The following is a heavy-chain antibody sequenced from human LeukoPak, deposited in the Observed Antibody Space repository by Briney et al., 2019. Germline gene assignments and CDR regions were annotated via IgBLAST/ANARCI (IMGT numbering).Heavy chain of an antibody. D-gene: IGHD2-15*01. CDR2: IKSKTDGGTT. CDR1: GFTFSNAW. CDR3: TTVRRYCSGGSCYSNY. J-gene: IGHJ4*02. V-gene: IGHV3-15*01. Sequence: GGSLRLSCAASGFTFSNAWMRWVRQARGKGLEWVGRIKSKTDGGTTDYAAPVKGRFTISRDESQNALYLQMNSLQTEDTAVYYCTTVRRYCSGGSCYSNYWGQGTLVTVSS.